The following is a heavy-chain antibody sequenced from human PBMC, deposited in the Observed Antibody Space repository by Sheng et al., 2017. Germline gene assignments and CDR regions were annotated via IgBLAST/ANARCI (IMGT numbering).Heavy chain of an antibody. Sequence: EVQLVESGGGLVQPGGSLRLSCAASGFTFSSYAMSWVHQAPGKGLEWVSAISGSGGSTYYADSVKGRFTISRDNSKNTLYLQMNSLRAEDTAVYYCAKTSTKVVVAATPIDYWGQGTLVTVSS. J-gene: IGHJ4*02. V-gene: IGHV3-23*04. CDR3: AKTSTKVVVAATPIDY. CDR1: GFTFSSYA. CDR2: ISGSGGST. D-gene: IGHD2-15*01.